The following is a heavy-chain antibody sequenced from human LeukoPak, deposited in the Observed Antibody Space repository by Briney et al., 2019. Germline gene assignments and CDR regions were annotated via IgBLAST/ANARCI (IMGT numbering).Heavy chain of an antibody. CDR1: GFTFSSYS. CDR3: TRGREGAGGY. CDR2: ISSSSYI. V-gene: IGHV3-21*04. J-gene: IGHJ4*02. Sequence: GGSLRLSCAASGFTFSSYSMNWVRQAPGKGLEWVSSISSSSYIYYADSVKGRFTISRDNSKNTLYLQMDSLRAEDTAVYYCTRGREGAGGYWGQGALVTVSS. D-gene: IGHD1-26*01.